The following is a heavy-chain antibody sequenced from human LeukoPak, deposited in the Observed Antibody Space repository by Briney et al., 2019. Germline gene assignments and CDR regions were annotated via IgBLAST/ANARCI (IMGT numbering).Heavy chain of an antibody. D-gene: IGHD6-19*01. CDR1: GGTFSSYA. CDR3: ARVSPHIAVP. Sequence: AASVKVSCKASGGTFSSYAISWVRQAPGQGLEWMGGIIPIFGTANYAQKFQGRVTITADESTSTAYMELSSLRSEDTAVYYCARVSPHIAVPWGQGTLVTVSS. CDR2: IIPIFGTA. J-gene: IGHJ4*02. V-gene: IGHV1-69*01.